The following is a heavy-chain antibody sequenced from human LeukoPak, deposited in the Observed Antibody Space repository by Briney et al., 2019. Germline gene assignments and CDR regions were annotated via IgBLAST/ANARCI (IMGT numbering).Heavy chain of an antibody. Sequence: GGSLRLSCAASGFTFSSYWMHWVRQAPGKGLVWVSRINSDGSSTSYADSVRGRFTISRDNAKNTLYLQMNSLRAEDTAVYYCASEYCSSTSCYTNWFDPWGQGTLVTVSS. CDR1: GFTFSSYW. D-gene: IGHD2-2*02. J-gene: IGHJ5*02. V-gene: IGHV3-74*01. CDR3: ASEYCSSTSCYTNWFDP. CDR2: INSDGSST.